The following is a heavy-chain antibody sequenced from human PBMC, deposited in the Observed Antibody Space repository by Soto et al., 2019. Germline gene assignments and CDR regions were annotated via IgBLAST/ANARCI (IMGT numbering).Heavy chain of an antibody. CDR1: GFTFSSYG. Sequence: QVHLVDSGGGVVQPGRSLRLSCAASGFTFSSYGMHWVRQAPGKGLEWVAVISYDGDNKYYADFVKGRFTISRDNSNNSRYLQMNSLRTEDTAFYFCAKDGNAYSSGWYAPSLDYWGQGTLVTVSS. CDR3: AKDGNAYSSGWYAPSLDY. D-gene: IGHD6-19*01. J-gene: IGHJ4*02. CDR2: ISYDGDNK. V-gene: IGHV3-30*18.